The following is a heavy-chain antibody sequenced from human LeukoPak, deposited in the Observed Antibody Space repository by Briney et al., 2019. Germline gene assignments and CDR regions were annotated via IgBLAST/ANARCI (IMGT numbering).Heavy chain of an antibody. D-gene: IGHD5-12*01. CDR1: GFTFSNYA. V-gene: IGHV3-23*01. J-gene: IGHJ4*02. CDR3: GKGLNRDYSGIGDH. CDR2: MSGSGVYT. Sequence: PGGSLRLSCAASGFTFSNYAMSWVRQAPGKGLEWVSSMSGSGVYTYYADSVRGRFAISRDNSENKLYLQANSLRAEDTAVYYCGKGLNRDYSGIGDHWGQGILVTVSS.